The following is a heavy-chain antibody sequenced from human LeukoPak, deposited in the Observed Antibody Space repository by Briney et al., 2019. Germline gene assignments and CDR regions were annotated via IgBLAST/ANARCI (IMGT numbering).Heavy chain of an antibody. J-gene: IGHJ5*02. V-gene: IGHV1-8*03. CDR1: GYTFTSYD. D-gene: IGHD6-6*01. CDR2: MNPNGGNT. CDR3: AREGGSSSGFDP. Sequence: GASVKVSCKASGYTFTSYDINWVRQATGQGLEWMGWMNPNGGNTGYAQKFQGRVTITRNTSISTAYMELSSLRSEDTAVYYCAREGGSSSGFDPWGQGTPVTVSS.